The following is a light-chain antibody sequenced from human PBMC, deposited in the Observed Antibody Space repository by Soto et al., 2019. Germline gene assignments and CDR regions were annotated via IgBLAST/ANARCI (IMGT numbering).Light chain of an antibody. CDR1: QSVSSY. CDR2: DAS. CDR3: QQRSNWHPGLS. J-gene: IGKJ4*01. V-gene: IGKV3-11*01. Sequence: EIVLTQSPATLSLSPGERATLSCRASQSVSSYLAWYQQKPGQAPRLLIYDASNRSTGIPARFSGSGSGTYFTLTISSLEPEDFAWYYCQQRSNWHPGLSFGRGTKVDIK.